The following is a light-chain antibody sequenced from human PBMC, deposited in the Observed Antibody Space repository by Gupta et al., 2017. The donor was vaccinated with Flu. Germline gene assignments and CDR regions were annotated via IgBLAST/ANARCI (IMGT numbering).Light chain of an antibody. J-gene: IGLJ3*02. CDR3: SSSESSRTVWV. Sequence: TATITSTGTSSNVGNQGAAWLQHRQGHPPNLLSYRNNGRPSGISERFSASRSGGTASLTITGLQPEDEADYYCSSSESSRTVWVFGGGTKLTVL. CDR2: RNN. CDR1: SSNVGNQG. V-gene: IGLV10-54*04.